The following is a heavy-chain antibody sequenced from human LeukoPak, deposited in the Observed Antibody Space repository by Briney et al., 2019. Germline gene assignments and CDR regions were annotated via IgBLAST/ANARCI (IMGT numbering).Heavy chain of an antibody. CDR2: ISGSGGST. CDR3: AKVESPANFQH. V-gene: IGHV3-23*01. J-gene: IGHJ1*01. Sequence: PGGSLRLSCAASGFTFSSYAMRWVRQAPGKGLEGVSAISGSGGSTYYADSVKGRFTIARDNSKNTLYLQMNSLRAEDTAVYYCAKVESPANFQHWGQGTLVTVSS. CDR1: GFTFSSYA.